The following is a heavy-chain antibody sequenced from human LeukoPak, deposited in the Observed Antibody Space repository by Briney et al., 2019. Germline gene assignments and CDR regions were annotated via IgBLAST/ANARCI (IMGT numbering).Heavy chain of an antibody. CDR1: GFTFSSYE. D-gene: IGHD4-23*01. Sequence: GGSLRLSCAASGFTFSSYEMNWVRQAPGKGLEWVSYISSSGSTIYYADSVKGRFTISRDNAKNSLYLQMNSLRAEDTAVYYCARDTKHDYGGNIGYWGQGTLVTVSS. V-gene: IGHV3-48*03. CDR3: ARDTKHDYGGNIGY. J-gene: IGHJ4*02. CDR2: ISSSGSTI.